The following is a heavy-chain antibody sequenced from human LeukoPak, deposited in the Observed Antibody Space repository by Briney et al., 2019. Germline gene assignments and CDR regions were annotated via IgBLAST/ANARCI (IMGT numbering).Heavy chain of an antibody. CDR3: ARIRHSSGWAFDY. CDR1: GASFSDYY. J-gene: IGHJ4*01. D-gene: IGHD6-19*01. V-gene: IGHV4-34*01. CDR2: INHRGST. Sequence: SETLSLTCGVYGASFSDYYWSWIRQPPGKGLEWIGEINHRGSTNYNPSLKSRVTISVDTSKKQFSLKVNSVTVADAAVYYCARIRHSSGWAFDYWGHGTLVTVSS.